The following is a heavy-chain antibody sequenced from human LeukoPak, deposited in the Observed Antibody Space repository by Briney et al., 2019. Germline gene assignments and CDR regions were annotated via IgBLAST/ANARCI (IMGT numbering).Heavy chain of an antibody. D-gene: IGHD2-15*01. CDR2: IYYSGST. CDR3: AREGYCSGGSCYGY. CDR1: GGSISSSSYY. J-gene: IGHJ4*02. V-gene: IGHV4-39*01. Sequence: SETLSLTCTVSGGSISSSSYYWGWIRQPPGKGLEWIGSIYYSGSTYYNPSLKSRVTISVDTSKNQFSLKLGSVTAADTAVYYCAREGYCSGGSCYGYWGQGTLVTVSS.